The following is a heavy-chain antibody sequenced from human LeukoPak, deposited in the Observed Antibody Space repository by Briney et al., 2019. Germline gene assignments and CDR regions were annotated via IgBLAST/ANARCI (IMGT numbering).Heavy chain of an antibody. V-gene: IGHV4-61*01. CDR2: IYYSGST. Sequence: PSETLSLTCTVSGGSVSSGSYYWSWIRQPPGKGLEWIGYIYYSGSTNYNPSLKSRDTISVDTSKNQFSLKLSSVTAADTAVYYCAREGYGSGSYLNWFDPWGQGTLVTVSS. CDR3: AREGYGSGSYLNWFDP. CDR1: GGSVSSGSYY. J-gene: IGHJ5*02. D-gene: IGHD3-10*01.